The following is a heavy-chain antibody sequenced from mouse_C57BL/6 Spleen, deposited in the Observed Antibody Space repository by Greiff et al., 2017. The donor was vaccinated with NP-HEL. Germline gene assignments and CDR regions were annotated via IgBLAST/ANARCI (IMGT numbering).Heavy chain of an antibody. D-gene: IGHD2-4*01. CDR3: ARCDYDYFDY. CDR2: IHPNSGST. CDR1: GYTFTSYW. J-gene: IGHJ2*01. V-gene: IGHV1-64*01. Sequence: QVQLQQPGAELVKPGASVKLSCKASGYTFTSYWMHWVKQRPGQGLEWIGMIHPNSGSTNYNENLKSKATLTVDKSSSTAYMQLSSLTSEDSAVYYCARCDYDYFDYWGQGTTLTVSS.